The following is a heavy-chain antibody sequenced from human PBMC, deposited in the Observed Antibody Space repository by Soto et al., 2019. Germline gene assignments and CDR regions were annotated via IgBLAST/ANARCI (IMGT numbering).Heavy chain of an antibody. J-gene: IGHJ3*02. CDR1: GYIFTDHW. Sequence: GESLKISCKVSGYIFTDHWISWVRQTPGKGLEWLGRIDPSDSYTNYSPSFQGHVTFSVDKSTTTSYLQWSSLKASDTAIYYCARDYSSSWYSDAFDIWGQGTMVTVSS. D-gene: IGHD6-13*01. CDR3: ARDYSSSWYSDAFDI. V-gene: IGHV5-10-1*01. CDR2: IDPSDSYT.